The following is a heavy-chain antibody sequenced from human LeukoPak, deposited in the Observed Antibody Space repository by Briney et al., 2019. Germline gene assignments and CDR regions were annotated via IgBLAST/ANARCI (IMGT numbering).Heavy chain of an antibody. J-gene: IGHJ4*02. D-gene: IGHD3-22*01. CDR3: AKDFSVYYYDSRVFDY. V-gene: IGHV3-30*02. CDR1: GFTFSSYG. CDR2: IRYDGSNK. Sequence: GSLRLSCAASGFTFSSYGMHWVRQAPGKGLEWVAFIRYDGSNKYYADSVKGRLTISRDNSKNTLYLQMNSLRAKDTAVYYCAKDFSVYYYDSRVFDYWGQGTLVTVSS.